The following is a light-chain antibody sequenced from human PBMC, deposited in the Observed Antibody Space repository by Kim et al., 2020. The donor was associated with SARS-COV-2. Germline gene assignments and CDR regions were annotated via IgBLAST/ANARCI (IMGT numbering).Light chain of an antibody. CDR2: GAS. J-gene: IGKJ4*01. CDR3: QQYGSSPLT. Sequence: SPGERDTLSCRASQSVSSSYLAWYQQKPGQAPRLLIYGASSRATGSPDRFSGSGSGTDFTLTISRLEPEDFAVYYCQQYGSSPLTFGGGTKVDIK. V-gene: IGKV3-20*01. CDR1: QSVSSSY.